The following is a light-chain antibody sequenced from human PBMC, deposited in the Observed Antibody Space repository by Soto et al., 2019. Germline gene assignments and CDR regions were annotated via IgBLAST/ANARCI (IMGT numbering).Light chain of an antibody. J-gene: IGLJ1*01. Sequence: QSVLTQPASVSGSPGQSITISCTGSSSDIGAFNYVAWYQQHPGKAPKLIIHGVTNRPSGVSSRFSGSKSDYTASLTISGLQAKDEADYYCSSYTTAFFYVFGTGTKVTVL. CDR3: SSYTTAFFYV. CDR2: GVT. V-gene: IGLV2-14*01. CDR1: SSDIGAFNY.